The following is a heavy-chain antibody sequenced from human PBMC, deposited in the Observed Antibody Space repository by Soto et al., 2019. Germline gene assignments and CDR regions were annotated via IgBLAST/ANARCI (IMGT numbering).Heavy chain of an antibody. CDR1: GLSLSTSGEA. CDR2: IYWDDDE. D-gene: IGHD3-10*02. V-gene: IGHV2-5*02. J-gene: IGHJ5*02. Sequence: QITLKESGPTLVKPTQTLTLTCTFSGLSLSTSGEAVCWIRQPPGKALEWLALIYWDDDERYNPTLKTRLTITKDTSKNQVVLTLTNMDPVDTATYYCAHYVSTSPAGWFDPWGQGILVTVSS. CDR3: AHYVSTSPAGWFDP.